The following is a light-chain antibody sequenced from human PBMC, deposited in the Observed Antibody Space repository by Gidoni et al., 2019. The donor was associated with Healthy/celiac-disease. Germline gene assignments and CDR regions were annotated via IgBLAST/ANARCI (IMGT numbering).Light chain of an antibody. V-gene: IGKV2-28*01. CDR3: MQALQTPWT. J-gene: IGKJ1*01. Sequence: DIVMTQSPLLLLVTPGEPASNSCRSSQSLLHSNGYNYLDWYLQKPGQSPQLLIYLGSNRASGVPDRFSGRGSGTDFTLKISRVEAEDVGVYYCMQALQTPWTFGQGTKVEIK. CDR1: QSLLHSNGYNY. CDR2: LGS.